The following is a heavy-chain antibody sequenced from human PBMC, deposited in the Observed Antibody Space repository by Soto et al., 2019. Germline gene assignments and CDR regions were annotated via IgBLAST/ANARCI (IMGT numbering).Heavy chain of an antibody. CDR1: GYTFTSYA. CDR3: ARHGGYSYEDYFDY. J-gene: IGHJ4*02. D-gene: IGHD5-18*01. Sequence: QVQLVQSGAEVRKPGASVKVSCKASGYTFTSYAISWVRQAPGQGLEWMGWISAYNGNTNYAQKLQGRVTMTRDTSTSTDYMELRSLRSDDTAVYYCARHGGYSYEDYFDYWGQGTLVTVSS. CDR2: ISAYNGNT. V-gene: IGHV1-18*01.